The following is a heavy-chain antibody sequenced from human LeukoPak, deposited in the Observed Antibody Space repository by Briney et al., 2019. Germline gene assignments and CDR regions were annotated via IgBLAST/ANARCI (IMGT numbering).Heavy chain of an antibody. CDR3: ARDRVSQSKYRNTNWFDP. V-gene: IGHV1-46*01. Sequence: ASVKVSCTASGYTFTSYYMHWVRQAPGQGLEWMGIINPSGGSTSYAQKFQGRVTMTRDTSTSTVYMELSSLRSEDTAVYYCARDRVSQSKYRNTNWFDPWGQGTLVTVSS. CDR1: GYTFTSYY. J-gene: IGHJ5*02. D-gene: IGHD2/OR15-2a*01. CDR2: INPSGGST.